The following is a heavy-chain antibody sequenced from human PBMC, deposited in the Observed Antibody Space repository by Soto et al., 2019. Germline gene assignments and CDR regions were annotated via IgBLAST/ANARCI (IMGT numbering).Heavy chain of an antibody. Sequence: SETLSLTCTVSGGSISSYYWSWIRQPPGKGLEWIGYIYYSGSTNYNPSLKSRVTISVDTSKNQFSLKLSSVTAADTAVYYCARFRDYGDYGYFDYWGQGTLVTVSS. CDR3: ARFRDYGDYGYFDY. V-gene: IGHV4-59*08. J-gene: IGHJ4*02. D-gene: IGHD4-17*01. CDR1: GGSISSYY. CDR2: IYYSGST.